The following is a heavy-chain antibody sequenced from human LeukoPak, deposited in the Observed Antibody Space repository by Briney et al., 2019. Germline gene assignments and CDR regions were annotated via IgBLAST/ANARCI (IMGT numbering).Heavy chain of an antibody. CDR2: ISGSGGST. Sequence: GGSLRLSCAASGSTFSSYAMSWVRQAPGKGLEWVSAISGSGGSTYYADSVKGRFTISRDNSKNTLYLQMNSLRAEDTAVYYCAKGSYDSSGYLYYFDYWGQGTLVTVSS. CDR3: AKGSYDSSGYLYYFDY. V-gene: IGHV3-23*01. CDR1: GSTFSSYA. J-gene: IGHJ4*02. D-gene: IGHD3-22*01.